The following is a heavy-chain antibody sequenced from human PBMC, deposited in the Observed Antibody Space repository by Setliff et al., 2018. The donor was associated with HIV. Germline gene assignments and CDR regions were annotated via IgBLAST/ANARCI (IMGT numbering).Heavy chain of an antibody. CDR1: GGSFSGYN. V-gene: IGHV4-59*12. CDR2: IYYSGST. CDR3: VRDPGYSSGWSGTTFDY. Sequence: SETLSLTCAVYGGSFSGYNWNWIRQSPGKGLEWIGYIYYSGSTNYNPSLKDRVTISVDTSKNQLSLKWRFVTAADTAVYYCVRDPGYSSGWSGTTFDYWGQGTLVTVSS. J-gene: IGHJ4*02. D-gene: IGHD6-19*01.